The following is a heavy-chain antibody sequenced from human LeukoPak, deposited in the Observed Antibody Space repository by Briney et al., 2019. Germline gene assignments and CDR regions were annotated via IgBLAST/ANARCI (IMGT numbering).Heavy chain of an antibody. D-gene: IGHD3-10*01. J-gene: IGHJ4*02. CDR2: VSGSGGST. Sequence: GGSLRLSCAASGVSVSSDYMSWVRQAPGKGLEWVSAVSGSGGSTYHADSVEGRFTISRDNSKNTLYLQMNSLRAEDTAVYYCAKEGDFYGSGSYDSYFDYWGQGTLVTVSS. CDR3: AKEGDFYGSGSYDSYFDY. V-gene: IGHV3-23*01. CDR1: GVSVSSDY.